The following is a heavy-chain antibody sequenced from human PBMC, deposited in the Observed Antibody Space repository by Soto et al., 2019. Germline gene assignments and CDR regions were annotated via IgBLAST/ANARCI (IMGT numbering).Heavy chain of an antibody. J-gene: IGHJ6*02. Sequence: PGGSLRLSYAASGFTFSSYWMSWVRQAPGKGLEWVANIKQDGSEKYYVDSVKGRFTISRDNAKNSLYLQMNSLRAEDTAVYYCARLDFWSGSAPHRYGMDVWGQGTTVTAP. CDR3: ARLDFWSGSAPHRYGMDV. V-gene: IGHV3-7*03. CDR2: IKQDGSEK. CDR1: GFTFSSYW. D-gene: IGHD3-3*01.